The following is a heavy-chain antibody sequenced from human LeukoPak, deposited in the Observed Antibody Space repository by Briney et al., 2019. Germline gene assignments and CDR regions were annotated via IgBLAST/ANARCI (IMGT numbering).Heavy chain of an antibody. CDR1: GFTVSSNY. J-gene: IGHJ6*03. D-gene: IGHD6-19*01. Sequence: GGSLRLSCAASGFTVSSNYMSWVRQAPGKGLEWVSVIYSGGSTYYADSVKGRFTISRDNSKNTLYLQMNSLRAEDTAVYYCARSPHGAVAGWPPYYYYYMDVWGKGTTVTVSS. CDR3: ARSPHGAVAGWPPYYYYYMDV. V-gene: IGHV3-53*01. CDR2: IYSGGST.